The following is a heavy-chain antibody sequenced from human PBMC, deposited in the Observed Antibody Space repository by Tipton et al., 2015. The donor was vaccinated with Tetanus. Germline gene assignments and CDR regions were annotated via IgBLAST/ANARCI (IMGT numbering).Heavy chain of an antibody. Sequence: TLSLTCAVSGGSISSNNWWSWVRQHPGKGLEWIGYIYDSGSIYYNPSLKSRVSISIDTSKNQFSLKLSSVTAADTAVYYCARERYIHYGMDVWGQGTTVTVSS. CDR3: ARERYIHYGMDV. V-gene: IGHV4-31*11. CDR1: GGSISSNNW. CDR2: IYDSGSI. J-gene: IGHJ6*02. D-gene: IGHD1-1*01.